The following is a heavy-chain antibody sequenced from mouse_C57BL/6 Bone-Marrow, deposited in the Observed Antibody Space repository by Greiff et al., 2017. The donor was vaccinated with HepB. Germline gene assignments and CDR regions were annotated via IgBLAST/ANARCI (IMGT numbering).Heavy chain of an antibody. J-gene: IGHJ4*01. V-gene: IGHV3-8*01. CDR3: ASSYYGSSYLAMDY. CDR1: GYSITSDY. D-gene: IGHD1-1*01. CDR2: ISYSGST. Sequence: VQLKQSGPGLAKPSQTLSLTCSVTGYSITSDYWNWIRKFPGNKLEYMGYISYSGSTYYNPSLKSRISITRDTSKNQYYLQLNSVTTEDTATYYCASSYYGSSYLAMDYWGQGTSVTVSS.